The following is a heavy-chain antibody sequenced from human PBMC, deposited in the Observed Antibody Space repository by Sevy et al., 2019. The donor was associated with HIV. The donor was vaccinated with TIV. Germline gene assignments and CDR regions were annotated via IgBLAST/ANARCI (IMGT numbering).Heavy chain of an antibody. D-gene: IGHD1-7*01. J-gene: IGHJ4*02. V-gene: IGHV4-59*08. CDR2: IYYTGST. CDR1: GGSISSYY. CDR3: ARQGYNWNYPYFDY. Sequence: SETLSLTCTVSGGSISSYYWNWIRQPPGKGLGWIGYIYYTGSTNYNPSLKSRVTISVDTSKNQFSLKLSSVTAADTAVYYCARQGYNWNYPYFDYWGQGTLVTVSS.